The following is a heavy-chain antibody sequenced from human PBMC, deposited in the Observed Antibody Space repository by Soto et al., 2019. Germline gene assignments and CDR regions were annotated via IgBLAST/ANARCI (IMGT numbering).Heavy chain of an antibody. Sequence: QVQLVQSGAELRKPGSSLRVSCKASGGTFSDFAFSWVRQAPGQGLEWMGGIVPRFGSPNYAQKFGGRVTSTADTSTSTVYMEVSSLRFADTAVYFWARDRIQLRLGKYSFNGMDVWGQWTTITVSS. CDR3: ARDRIQLRLGKYSFNGMDV. CDR1: GGTFSDFA. V-gene: IGHV1-69*06. CDR2: IVPRFGSP. D-gene: IGHD3-16*01. J-gene: IGHJ6*02.